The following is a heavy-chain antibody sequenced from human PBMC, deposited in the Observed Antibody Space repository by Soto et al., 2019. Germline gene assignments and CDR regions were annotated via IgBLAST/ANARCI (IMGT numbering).Heavy chain of an antibody. CDR1: GFTFTSSA. V-gene: IGHV1-58*02. CDR3: AARWVGAATEFDY. J-gene: IGHJ4*02. CDR2: VVVGSGNT. Sequence: SVKVSCKASGFTFTSSAMQWVRQARGQRLEWIGWVVVGSGNTNYAQKFQERVTITRDMSTSTAYMELSSLRSEDTAVYYCAARWVGAATEFDYWGQGTMVTVSS. D-gene: IGHD2-15*01.